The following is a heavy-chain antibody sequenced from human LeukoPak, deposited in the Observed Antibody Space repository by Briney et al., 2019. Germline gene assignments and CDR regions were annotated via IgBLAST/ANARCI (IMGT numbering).Heavy chain of an antibody. CDR3: ARGSADFGVVSQGGKAFDI. CDR2: IIPIFSTA. V-gene: IGHV1-69*13. J-gene: IGHJ3*02. D-gene: IGHD3-3*01. CDR1: GGTFSSYA. Sequence: ASVKVSCKASGGTFSSYAISWVRQAPGQGLEWMGGIIPIFSTANYAQKFQGRVTITADESTSTAYMELSSLRSEDTAVYYCARGSADFGVVSQGGKAFDIWGQGTMVTVSS.